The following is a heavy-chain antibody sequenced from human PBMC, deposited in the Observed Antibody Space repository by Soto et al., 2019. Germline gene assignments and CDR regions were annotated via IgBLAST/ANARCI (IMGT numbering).Heavy chain of an antibody. V-gene: IGHV4-59*01. Sequence: PSETLSLTCTVSGGSISNYYWSWIRQPPGKGLEWIGYIYYSGSTNYNPSLKSRVTISVDTSKNQFSLKLTSVTAADTAVYYCAREVAAGYWFDPWGQGTRVTVSS. CDR1: GGSISNYY. J-gene: IGHJ5*02. CDR3: AREVAAGYWFDP. D-gene: IGHD6-25*01. CDR2: IYYSGST.